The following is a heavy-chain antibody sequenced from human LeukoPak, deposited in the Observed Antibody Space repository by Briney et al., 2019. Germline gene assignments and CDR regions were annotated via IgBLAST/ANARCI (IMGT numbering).Heavy chain of an antibody. J-gene: IGHJ4*02. CDR1: GYTFTGYY. CDR3: ASAIGVHDSWYYYDSSGLEIDY. Sequence: GASVKVSCKASGYTFTGYYMHWVRQAPGQGLEWMGWINPNSGGTNYAQKFQGRVTMTRDTSISTAYMELSRLRSDDTAVYYCASAIGVHDSWYYYDSSGLEIDYWGQGTLVTVSS. D-gene: IGHD3-22*01. V-gene: IGHV1-2*02. CDR2: INPNSGGT.